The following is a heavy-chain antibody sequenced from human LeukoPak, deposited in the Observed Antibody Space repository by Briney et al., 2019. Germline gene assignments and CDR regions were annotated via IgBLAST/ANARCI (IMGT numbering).Heavy chain of an antibody. CDR3: ARGPLDYYDSSGSPRFAYYYYYMDV. V-gene: IGHV4-59*01. J-gene: IGHJ6*03. CDR2: IYYSGST. CDR1: GGSISSSY. Sequence: SETLSLTCTVSGGSISSSYWSWIRQPPGKGLEWIGYIYYSGSTNYNPSLKSRVTISVDTSKNQFSLKLSSVTAADTAVYYCARGPLDYYDSSGSPRFAYYYYYMDVWGKGTTVTVSS. D-gene: IGHD3-22*01.